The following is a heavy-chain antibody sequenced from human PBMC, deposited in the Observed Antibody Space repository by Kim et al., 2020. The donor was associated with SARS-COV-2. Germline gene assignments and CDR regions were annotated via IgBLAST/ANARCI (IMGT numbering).Heavy chain of an antibody. CDR1: GFTFSRYG. J-gene: IGHJ5*02. V-gene: IGHV3-30*18. D-gene: IGHD6-19*01. CDR2: TSYDGNYK. Sequence: GGSLRLSCAASGFTFSRYGMHWVRQAPGKGLEWVAVTSYDGNYKYYADSAKGRFTISRDNSKNTLDLQMSSLIVEDTAVYFCAKDSGIGVGTGRAWLDPWGLGTLVTVSS. CDR3: AKDSGIGVGTGRAWLDP.